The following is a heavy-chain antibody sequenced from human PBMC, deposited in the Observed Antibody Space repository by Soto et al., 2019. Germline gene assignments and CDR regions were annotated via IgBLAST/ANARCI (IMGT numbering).Heavy chain of an antibody. CDR1: GGSISSSSYY. Sequence: PSETRSLTCTVSGGSISSSSYYWGWIRQAPGKGLEWIGSIYYSGSTYYNPSLKSRVTISVDTSKNQFSLKLSSVTAADTAVYYCARYLPAALTYYFDYWGQGTLVTVSS. CDR3: ARYLPAALTYYFDY. V-gene: IGHV4-39*01. D-gene: IGHD2-2*01. J-gene: IGHJ4*02. CDR2: IYYSGST.